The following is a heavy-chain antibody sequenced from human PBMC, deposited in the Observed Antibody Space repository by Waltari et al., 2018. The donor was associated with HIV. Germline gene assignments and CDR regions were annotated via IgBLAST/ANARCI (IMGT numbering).Heavy chain of an antibody. Sequence: QVQLVQSGAEVKKPGASVKVSCKASGYTFTSYDLNWVRQAAGQGLEWMGWMNPTSGNTGYSQKFQGRVTMTRDTSMSTAYMELSSLTSEDTAVYYCARDYGGNSGWFDPWGQGTLVTVSS. CDR3: ARDYGGNSGWFDP. CDR1: GYTFTSYD. J-gene: IGHJ5*02. D-gene: IGHD4-17*01. V-gene: IGHV1-8*01. CDR2: MNPTSGNT.